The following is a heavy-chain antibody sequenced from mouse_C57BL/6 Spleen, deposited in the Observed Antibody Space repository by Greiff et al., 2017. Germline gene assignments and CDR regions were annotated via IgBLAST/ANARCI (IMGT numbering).Heavy chain of an antibody. CDR3: AQLGRYEMDY. D-gene: IGHD4-1*02. CDR2: IHPNSGST. CDR1: GFTFTSYW. V-gene: IGHV1-64*01. Sequence: VQLQQPGAELVKPGASVKLSCKASGFTFTSYWMHWVKQRPGQGLEWIGMIHPNSGSTNYNEKFKSKATLTVDKSSSTAYMQLSSLTSEDSAVYYCAQLGRYEMDYWGQGTSVTVSS. J-gene: IGHJ4*01.